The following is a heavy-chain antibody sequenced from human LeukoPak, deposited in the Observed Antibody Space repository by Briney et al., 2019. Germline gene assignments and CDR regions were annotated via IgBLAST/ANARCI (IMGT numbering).Heavy chain of an antibody. CDR1: GGSISSSNYY. D-gene: IGHD3-10*01. V-gene: IGHV4-39*01. Sequence: SETLSLTCTVSGGSISSSNYYWGWIRQPPGKGLEWIGTIYYSGSTYYNPSLKSRVTISVDTSNSQFSLKLSSVTAADTAVYYCARHESGSGSYSWFDPWGQGTLVTVSS. CDR2: IYYSGST. J-gene: IGHJ5*02. CDR3: ARHESGSGSYSWFDP.